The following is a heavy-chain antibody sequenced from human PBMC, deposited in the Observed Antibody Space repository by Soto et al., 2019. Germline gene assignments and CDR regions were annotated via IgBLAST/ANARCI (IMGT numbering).Heavy chain of an antibody. CDR1: GGSLSSSSYY. Sequence: SETLSLPCTVSGGSLSSSSYYWGWIRQPPGKGLEWIGSIFYSGSTYYNPSLKSRVTISVDTSKNQFSLKLSSVTAADTAVYYCARHTPAISISDHWGQGTLVTVSS. V-gene: IGHV4-39*01. CDR2: IFYSGST. CDR3: ARHTPAISISDH. J-gene: IGHJ4*02. D-gene: IGHD2-15*01.